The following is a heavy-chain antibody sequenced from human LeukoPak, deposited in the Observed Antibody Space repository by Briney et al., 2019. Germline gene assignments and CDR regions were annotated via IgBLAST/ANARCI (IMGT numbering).Heavy chain of an antibody. CDR3: ARDGDYDILTGFGAFDI. CDR1: GGTFSSYA. J-gene: IGHJ3*02. V-gene: IGHV1-69*04. Sequence: SVKVSCKASGGTFSSYAISWVRQAPGQGLEWMGRIIPILGIANYAQKFQGRVTITADKSTSTAYMELSSLRSGDTAVYYCARDGDYDILTGFGAFDIWGQGTMVTVSS. CDR2: IIPILGIA. D-gene: IGHD3-9*01.